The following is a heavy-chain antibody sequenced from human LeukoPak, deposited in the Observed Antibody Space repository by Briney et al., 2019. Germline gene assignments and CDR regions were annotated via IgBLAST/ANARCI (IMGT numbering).Heavy chain of an antibody. D-gene: IGHD2-2*01. CDR3: ARDCSTSCSADPEYYVSQYYGMDV. Sequence: GASVKVSCKASGYTFTSYGISWVRQAPGQGLEWMGGIIPIFGTANYAQKFQGRVTITADESTSTAYMELSSLRSEDTAVYYCARDCSTSCSADPEYYVSQYYGMDVWGQGTTVTVSS. CDR2: IIPIFGTA. J-gene: IGHJ6*02. CDR1: GYTFTSYG. V-gene: IGHV1-69*13.